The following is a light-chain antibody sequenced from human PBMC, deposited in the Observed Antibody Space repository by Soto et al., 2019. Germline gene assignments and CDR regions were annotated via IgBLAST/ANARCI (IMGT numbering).Light chain of an antibody. V-gene: IGLV2-14*03. CDR1: SSDIGGYKY. CDR3: SSYTSSGTLL. CDR2: DVS. J-gene: IGLJ2*01. Sequence: QSALTQAASVSGSPGQSITISCTGSSSDIGGYKYVSWYQQHPGKAPKLMIYDVSDRPSGVSTRFSGSKSGNTASLTISGLQTEDEADYYCSSYTSSGTLLFGGGTKLTVL.